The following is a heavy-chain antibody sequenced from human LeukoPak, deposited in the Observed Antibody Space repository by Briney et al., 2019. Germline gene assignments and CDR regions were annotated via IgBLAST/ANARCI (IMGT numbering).Heavy chain of an antibody. Sequence: GGSLRLSCAASGFTFSSYGMHWVRQAPGKGLEWVAFIRYDGSNEYYADSVKGRFTISRDNSKNTLYLQMNSLRAEDTAVYYCAKFNGGNSDGWFDPWGQGTLVTVSS. CDR2: IRYDGSNE. V-gene: IGHV3-30*02. D-gene: IGHD4-23*01. CDR1: GFTFSSYG. J-gene: IGHJ5*02. CDR3: AKFNGGNSDGWFDP.